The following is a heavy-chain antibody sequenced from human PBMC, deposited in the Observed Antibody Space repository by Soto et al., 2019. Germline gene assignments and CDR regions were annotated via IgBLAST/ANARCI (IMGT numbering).Heavy chain of an antibody. CDR2: IRSKAYGGTT. CDR1: GFTLSDHY. CDR3: TRDGYCPTTSCSNYYFYGTDV. J-gene: IGHJ6*02. Sequence: QSGGSLRLSCAGSGFTLSDHYIDWVRQAPGKGLEWVGFIRSKAYGGTTEYAASVKGRFTISRDDSKSIAYLQVNSLKTEDTAVYYCTRDGYCPTTSCSNYYFYGTDVWGQGTTVTVSS. V-gene: IGHV3-49*04. D-gene: IGHD2-2*03.